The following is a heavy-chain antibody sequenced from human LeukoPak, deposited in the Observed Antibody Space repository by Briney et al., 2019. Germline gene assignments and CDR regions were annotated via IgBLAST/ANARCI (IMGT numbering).Heavy chain of an antibody. V-gene: IGHV4-61*02. J-gene: IGHJ4*02. D-gene: IGHD3-22*01. CDR3: ARGVGRHYYDSSGRYYFDY. CDR2: IYTSGST. CDR1: GGSISSGSYY. Sequence: TLSLTCTVSGGSISSGSYYWSWIRQPAGKGLEWIGRIYTSGSTNYNPSLKSRVTISVDTSKNQFSLKLSSVTAADTAVYYCARGVGRHYYDSSGRYYFDYWGQGTLVTVSS.